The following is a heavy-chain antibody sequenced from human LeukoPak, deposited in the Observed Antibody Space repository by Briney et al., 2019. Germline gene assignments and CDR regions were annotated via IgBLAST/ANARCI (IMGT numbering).Heavy chain of an antibody. D-gene: IGHD3-3*01. CDR1: GGSFSGYY. CDR3: ARVCFPYYDFWSGLGYYYYYMDV. Sequence: PSETLSLTCAVYGGSFSGYYWSWIRQPPGKGLEWIGEINHSGSTNYNPSLKSRVTISVDTSKNQFSLKLSSVTAADTAVYYCARVCFPYYDFWSGLGYYYYYMDVWGKGTTVTVSS. V-gene: IGHV4-34*01. J-gene: IGHJ6*03. CDR2: INHSGST.